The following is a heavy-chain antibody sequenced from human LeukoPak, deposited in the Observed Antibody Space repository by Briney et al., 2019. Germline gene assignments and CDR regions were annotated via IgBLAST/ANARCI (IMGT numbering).Heavy chain of an antibody. CDR1: GYTFTDYN. D-gene: IGHD3-9*01. CDR2: INPKSGVT. CDR3: ARGTTYYDILTGYRFFDY. V-gene: IGHV1-2*02. J-gene: IGHJ4*02. Sequence: ASVKVSCKASGYTFTDYNMHWVRQAPGQGLEWMGWINPKSGVTNYAQKFQGRVTMTRDTSISTAYMELSRLRSDDTTVYYCARGTTYYDILTGYRFFDYWGQGTLVTVSS.